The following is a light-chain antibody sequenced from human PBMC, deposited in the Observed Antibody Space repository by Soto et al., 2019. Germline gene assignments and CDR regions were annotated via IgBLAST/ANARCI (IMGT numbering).Light chain of an antibody. CDR3: AAWDDSLTGVV. J-gene: IGLJ2*01. V-gene: IGLV1-44*01. CDR1: SSNIGSNT. CDR2: SNN. Sequence: QAVVTQPPSASGTPGQGVTISCSGSSSNIGSNTVNWYRQLPGTAPKLLIYSNNQRPSGVPDRFSGSKSGTSASLAISGLQSEDEADYYCAAWDDSLTGVVFGGGTQLTVL.